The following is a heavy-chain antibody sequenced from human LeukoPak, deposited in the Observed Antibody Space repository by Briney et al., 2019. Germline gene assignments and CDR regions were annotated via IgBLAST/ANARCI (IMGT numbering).Heavy chain of an antibody. Sequence: ASVKVSCKASGGTFSSYAISWVRHAPGQGLEWMGGIIPIFGTANYAQKFQGRVTITTDESTSTAYMELSSLRSEDTAVYYCARRITIFGVVIHNWFDPWGQGTLVTVSS. CDR2: IIPIFGTA. CDR3: ARRITIFGVVIHNWFDP. V-gene: IGHV1-69*05. D-gene: IGHD3-3*01. CDR1: GGTFSSYA. J-gene: IGHJ5*02.